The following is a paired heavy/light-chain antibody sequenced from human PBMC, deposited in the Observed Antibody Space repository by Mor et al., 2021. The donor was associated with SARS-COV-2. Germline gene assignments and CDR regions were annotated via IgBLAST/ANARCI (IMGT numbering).Heavy chain of an antibody. Sequence: QVQLVHSGAEVKKPGSSVKVSCKASGGTFSSYAINWVRQAPGQGLEWMGGIIPIFGTANYAQKFQGRVTITADESTSTAYMELSSLRSEDTAVYYCARSPGIAAAGTLEGYYYYGMDVWGQGTTVTVSS. CDR2: IIPIFGTA. CDR3: ARSPGIAAAGTLEGYYYYGMDV. J-gene: IGHJ6*02. D-gene: IGHD6-13*01. CDR1: GGTFSSYA. V-gene: IGHV1-69*01.
Light chain of an antibody. CDR1: QSVSGSY. V-gene: IGKV3-20*01. CDR2: GAS. Sequence: EIVLTQSPGTLSLSPGERATLSCRASQSVSGSYLAWYQQKPGQAPRLLIYGASSRATGIPDRFSGSGSGTDFTLTISRLEPEDFAVYYCQQYGSSLWTFGQGTKVEIK. J-gene: IGKJ1*01. CDR3: QQYGSSLWT.